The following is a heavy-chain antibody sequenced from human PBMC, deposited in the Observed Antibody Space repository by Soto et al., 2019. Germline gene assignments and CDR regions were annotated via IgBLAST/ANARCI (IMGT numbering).Heavy chain of an antibody. J-gene: IGHJ6*02. CDR3: ARGGVYCSGGSCYPTPYYGMDV. Sequence: AASVKVSCKASGGTFSSYAISWVRQAPGQGLEWMGGIIPIFGTANYAQKFQGRVTITADESTSTAYMELSSLRSEDTAVYYCARGGVYCSGGSCYPTPYYGMDVWGQGTTVTVSS. CDR2: IIPIFGTA. V-gene: IGHV1-69*13. D-gene: IGHD2-15*01. CDR1: GGTFSSYA.